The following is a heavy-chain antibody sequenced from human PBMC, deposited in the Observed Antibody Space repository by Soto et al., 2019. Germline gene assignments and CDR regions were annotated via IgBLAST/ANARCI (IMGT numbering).Heavy chain of an antibody. V-gene: IGHV3-21*01. CDR1: GFAFSTYE. CDR2: ISSSSSYL. Sequence: GGSLRLSCEASGFAFSTYEMNWVRQAPGKGLEWVSSISSSSSYLYYADSVKGRFTISRDNAKNSLYLQINSLRAEDTAVYYCARDTPQGPRDGMDVWGQGTTVTVSS. J-gene: IGHJ6*02. CDR3: ARDTPQGPRDGMDV.